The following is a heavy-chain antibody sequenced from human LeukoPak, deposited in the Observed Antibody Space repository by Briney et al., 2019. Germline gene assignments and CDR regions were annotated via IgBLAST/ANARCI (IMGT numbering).Heavy chain of an antibody. CDR3: ARESVSYYDFWGVPFDY. CDR1: GFTFSSYS. CDR2: ISSSSSYI. J-gene: IGHJ4*02. Sequence: GGSLRLSCAASGFTFSSYSMNWVRQAPGKGLEWVSSISSSSSYIYYADSVKGRFTISRDNAKNSLYLQMNSLRAEDTAVYYWARESVSYYDFWGVPFDYWGQETLVTVSS. V-gene: IGHV3-21*01. D-gene: IGHD3-3*01.